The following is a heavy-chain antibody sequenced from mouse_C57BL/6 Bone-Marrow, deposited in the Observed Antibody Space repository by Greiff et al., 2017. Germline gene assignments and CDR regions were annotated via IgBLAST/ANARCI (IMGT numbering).Heavy chain of an antibody. CDR2: INPSNGGT. V-gene: IGHV1-53*01. CDR3: AWGSNYVGWYVDV. J-gene: IGHJ1*03. Sequence: QVQLKQPGTELVKPGASVKLSCKASGYTFTSYWMHWVKQRPGQGLEWIGNINPSNGGTNYNEKFKSKATLTVDKSSSTAYMQLSSLTSEDSAVYYCAWGSNYVGWYVDVWGTGTTVTVSS. CDR1: GYTFTSYW. D-gene: IGHD2-5*01.